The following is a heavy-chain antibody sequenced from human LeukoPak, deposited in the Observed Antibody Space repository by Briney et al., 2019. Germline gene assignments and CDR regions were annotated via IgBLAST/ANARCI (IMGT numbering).Heavy chain of an antibody. V-gene: IGHV3-21*01. CDR3: ARDLRLSGWGDIVATIVSYMDV. D-gene: IGHD5-12*01. Sequence: PGGSLRLSCAASGFTFSSYSMNWVRQAPGKGLEWVSSISSSSSYIYYADSVKGRFTISRDNAKNSLYLQMNSLRAEDTAVYYCARDLRLSGWGDIVATIVSYMDVWGKGTTVTVSS. J-gene: IGHJ6*03. CDR1: GFTFSSYS. CDR2: ISSSSSYI.